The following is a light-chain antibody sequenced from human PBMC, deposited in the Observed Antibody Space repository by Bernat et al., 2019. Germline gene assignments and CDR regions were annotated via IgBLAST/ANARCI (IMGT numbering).Light chain of an antibody. CDR3: MEGTHRQYT. CDR2: KAS. Sequence: DVVMTQSPLSLPVTLGQPASISCRSSQSLVHSDGNNYLTWFQQRPGQSPRRLIHKASKRDSGVPDRFSGSGSGTDFTLKISRVEAEDVGMYFCMEGTHRQYTFGQGTKLEIK. J-gene: IGKJ2*01. V-gene: IGKV2-30*02. CDR1: QSLVHSDGNNY.